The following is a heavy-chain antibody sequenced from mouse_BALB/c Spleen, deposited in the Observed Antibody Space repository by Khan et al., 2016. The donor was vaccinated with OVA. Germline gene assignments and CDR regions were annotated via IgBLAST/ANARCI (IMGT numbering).Heavy chain of an antibody. J-gene: IGHJ2*01. D-gene: IGHD1-1*01. CDR3: ARVNYGSRDYFDD. V-gene: IGHV1-9*01. Sequence: QVQLKQSGAELMKPGASVKISCKATGYTFSGYWLEWVKQRPGHGLEWIGEILPGSGSRNYNEKFKGKATFTADISSKTTYMQLSSLTSEDSAVYYGARVNYGSRDYFDDWGQGTTLTVSS. CDR2: ILPGSGSR. CDR1: GYTFSGYW.